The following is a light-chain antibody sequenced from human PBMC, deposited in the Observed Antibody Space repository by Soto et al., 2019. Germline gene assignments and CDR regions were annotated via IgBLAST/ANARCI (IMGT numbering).Light chain of an antibody. CDR3: QQYGSSGYT. Sequence: EIVLTQSPGTLSLSPGERATLSCRASQCVSSSYLAWYQQKPGQAPRLLIYGASSRATGIPDRFSGSGSGTDFTLTINRLEPEDFAVYYCQQYGSSGYTFGQGTKLEIK. V-gene: IGKV3-20*01. CDR2: GAS. CDR1: QCVSSSY. J-gene: IGKJ2*01.